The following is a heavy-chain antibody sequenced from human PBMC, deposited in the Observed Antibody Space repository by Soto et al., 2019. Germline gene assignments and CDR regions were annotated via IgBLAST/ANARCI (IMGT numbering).Heavy chain of an antibody. CDR2: IYYSGST. Sequence: QVQLQESGPGLVKPSQTLSLTCTVSGGSISSGDYYWSWIRQPPGKGLEWIGYIYYSGSTYYNPSLKSRVTISVETSKNQVSLKLSYVTAADTAVYYCARDERQNLLCFWELSGYYYYYGMDVWCQGSTLTVSS. J-gene: IGHJ6*02. CDR3: ARDERQNLLCFWELSGYYYYYGMDV. D-gene: IGHD3-10*01. V-gene: IGHV4-30-4*01. CDR1: GGSISSGDYY.